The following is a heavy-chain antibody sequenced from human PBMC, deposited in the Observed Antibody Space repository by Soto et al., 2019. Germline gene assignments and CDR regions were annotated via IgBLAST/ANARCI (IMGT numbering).Heavy chain of an antibody. J-gene: IGHJ4*02. CDR3: ARWGIAAGDY. Sequence: QVQLVESGGGVVQPGRSLRLSCAASGFTLSSYGMHWVRQAPGKGLEWVAVIWYDGSNKDYADSVKGRFTISRDNSKNTLDLQMNSLRAEDTAVYYCARWGIAAGDYRGQGTLVTVAS. CDR1: GFTLSSYG. D-gene: IGHD6-13*01. V-gene: IGHV3-33*01. CDR2: IWYDGSNK.